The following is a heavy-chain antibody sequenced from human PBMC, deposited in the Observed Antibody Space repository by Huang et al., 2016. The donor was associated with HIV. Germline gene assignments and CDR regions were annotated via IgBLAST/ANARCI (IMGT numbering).Heavy chain of an antibody. CDR3: ATFTIFGVDKGV. D-gene: IGHD3-3*01. CDR2: FDHGYDT. J-gene: IGHJ6*02. V-gene: IGHV3-53*01. Sequence: EVQVVESGGGLTQPGGSLRLSCVVSGLSVSGNYMTWVRQAPGKGLEWIALFDHGYDTFYADSVKGRFTISRDNSRNTVFLQMNSLRAEDTAVYYCATFTIFGVDKGVWGQGTTVTVSS. CDR1: GLSVSGNY.